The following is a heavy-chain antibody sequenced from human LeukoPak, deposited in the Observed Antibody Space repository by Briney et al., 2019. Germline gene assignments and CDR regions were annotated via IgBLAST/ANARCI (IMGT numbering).Heavy chain of an antibody. D-gene: IGHD2-2*01. CDR2: IIPIFGTA. CDR3: ARERGDCSSTSCYLSSRFDY. V-gene: IGHV1-69*01. J-gene: IGHJ4*02. Sequence: GSSVKASCKASGGTFSSYAISWVRQAPGQGLEWMGGIIPIFGTANYAQKFQGRVTITADESTSTAYMELSSLRSEDTAVYYCARERGDCSSTSCYLSSRFDYWGQGTLVTVSS. CDR1: GGTFSSYA.